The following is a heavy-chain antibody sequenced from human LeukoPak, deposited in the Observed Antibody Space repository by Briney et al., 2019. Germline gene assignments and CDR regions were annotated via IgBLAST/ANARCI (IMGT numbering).Heavy chain of an antibody. CDR2: ISDYNGNT. V-gene: IGHV1-18*01. D-gene: IGHD4-17*01. CDR3: ARGQIYGDYSWFDP. Sequence: XQXLXWMGWISDYNGNTNYAQKLQGRVTMTTDTSTSTAYMELRSLRSDDTAVYYCARGQIYGDYSWFDPWGQGTLVTVSS. J-gene: IGHJ5*02.